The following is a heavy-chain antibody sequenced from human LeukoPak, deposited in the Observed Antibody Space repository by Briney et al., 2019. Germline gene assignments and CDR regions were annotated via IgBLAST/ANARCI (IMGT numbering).Heavy chain of an antibody. J-gene: IGHJ3*02. Sequence: PSETLSLTCTVSGGSVSSGSYYWSWIRQPPGKGLEWIGDIYYTGSTKYDPSLKSRVTISVDTSKNQFSLKLNSVTAADTAVYYCASSRNWSRIEIWGQGTMATVSS. V-gene: IGHV4-61*01. CDR2: IYYTGST. D-gene: IGHD1-20*01. CDR3: ASSRNWSRIEI. CDR1: GGSVSSGSYY.